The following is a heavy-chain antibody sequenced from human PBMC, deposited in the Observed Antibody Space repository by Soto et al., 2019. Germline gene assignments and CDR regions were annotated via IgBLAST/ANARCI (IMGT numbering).Heavy chain of an antibody. D-gene: IGHD1-1*01. CDR2: ISSSSSTI. Sequence: PGGSLRLSCAASGLTFTSYSMNWVRQAPGKGLEWVSFISSSSSTIYYADSVKGRFTISRDNSKNTLYLQMNSLRAEDTAVYYCAKRATGTDFDYWGQGTLVTVSS. CDR1: GLTFTSYS. CDR3: AKRATGTDFDY. J-gene: IGHJ4*02. V-gene: IGHV3-48*01.